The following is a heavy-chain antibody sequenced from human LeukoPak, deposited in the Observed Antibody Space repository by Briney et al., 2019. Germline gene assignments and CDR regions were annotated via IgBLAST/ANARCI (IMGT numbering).Heavy chain of an antibody. D-gene: IGHD1-26*01. J-gene: IGHJ5*02. V-gene: IGHV4-39*02. CDR1: GSSISSSSYY. Sequence: PSETLSLTCTVSGSSISSSSYYWGWIRQPPGKGLEWIGSIYYSGSTYYNPSLKSRVTISVDTSKNQFSLKLSSVTAADTAVYYCAREGDYNWFDPWGQGTLVTVSS. CDR3: AREGDYNWFDP. CDR2: IYYSGST.